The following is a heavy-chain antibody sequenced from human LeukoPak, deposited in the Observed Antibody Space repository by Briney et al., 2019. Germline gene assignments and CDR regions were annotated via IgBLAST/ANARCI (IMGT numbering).Heavy chain of an antibody. Sequence: PSETLSLTCTVSGGSISSYYWSWIRQPPGKGLEWIGYIYYSGSTNYNPSLKSRVTISVDTSKNQFSLKLSAVTAADTVVYYCARVKGVSGYFGQAAFDIWGQGTMVTDSS. V-gene: IGHV4-59*01. D-gene: IGHD3-3*01. CDR3: ARVKGVSGYFGQAAFDI. J-gene: IGHJ3*02. CDR1: GGSISSYY. CDR2: IYYSGST.